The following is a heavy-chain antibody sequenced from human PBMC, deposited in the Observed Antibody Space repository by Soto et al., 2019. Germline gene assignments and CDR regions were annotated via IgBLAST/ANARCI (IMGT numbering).Heavy chain of an antibody. CDR1: GFSLSTSGMC. Sequence: SGPTLVNPTQTLTLTCTFSGFSLSTSGMCVSWIRQPPGKALEWLALIDWDDDKYYSTSLKTRLTISKDTSKNQVVLTMTNMDPVDTATYYCARSTYYYDRQNYFDYWGQGTLVTVSS. V-gene: IGHV2-70*01. CDR3: ARSTYYYDRQNYFDY. J-gene: IGHJ4*02. CDR2: IDWDDDK. D-gene: IGHD3-22*01.